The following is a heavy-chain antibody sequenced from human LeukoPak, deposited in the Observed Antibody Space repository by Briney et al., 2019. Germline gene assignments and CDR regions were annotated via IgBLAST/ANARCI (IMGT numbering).Heavy chain of an antibody. Sequence: SETVSLTCTVSGGSISSYYWSWIRQPPGKGLEWIGYIYYSGSTNYNPSLKSRVTISVDTSKNQFSLKLSSVTAADTAVYYCARVPYSSGWVWFDPWGQGTLVTVSS. V-gene: IGHV4-59*01. CDR2: IYYSGST. J-gene: IGHJ5*02. CDR1: GGSISSYY. CDR3: ARVPYSSGWVWFDP. D-gene: IGHD6-19*01.